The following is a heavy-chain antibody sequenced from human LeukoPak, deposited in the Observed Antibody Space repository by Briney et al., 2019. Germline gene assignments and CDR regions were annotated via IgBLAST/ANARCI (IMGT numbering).Heavy chain of an antibody. V-gene: IGHV3-9*01. Sequence: GGSLRLSCAASGFTFGDYAMHWVRQAPGKGLEWASSISWNSGSIGYGDSVKGRFTISRDNAKSSLYLEMSFLRTEDTALYYCAKGALYDSSGYFDYWGQGSLVTVSS. CDR1: GFTFGDYA. J-gene: IGHJ4*02. CDR3: AKGALYDSSGYFDY. D-gene: IGHD3-22*01. CDR2: ISWNSGSI.